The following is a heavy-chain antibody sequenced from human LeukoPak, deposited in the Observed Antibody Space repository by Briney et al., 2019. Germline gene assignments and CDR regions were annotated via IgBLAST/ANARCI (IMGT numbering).Heavy chain of an antibody. CDR1: AYTFTSYG. D-gene: IGHD5-18*01. J-gene: IGHJ4*02. CDR2: IGAHNGNT. Sequence: GASVKVSCKASAYTFTSYGISWVRQAPGQGLEWMGWIGAHNGNTNYAQNLQGRVTMTTDISTSTAYMELRSLISDDTAVYYCARGGGYSYHEQYFDYWGQGTLVTVSS. V-gene: IGHV1-18*01. CDR3: ARGGGYSYHEQYFDY.